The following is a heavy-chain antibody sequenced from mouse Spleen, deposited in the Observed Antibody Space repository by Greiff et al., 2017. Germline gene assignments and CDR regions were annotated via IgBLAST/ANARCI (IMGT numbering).Heavy chain of an antibody. CDR2: INPYNGGT. D-gene: IGHD2-5*01. CDR1: GYTFTDYY. CDR3: AREEGSNYGAY. Sequence: EVQLQQSGPVLVKPGASVKMSCKASGYTFTDYYMNWVKQSHGKSLEWIGVINPYNGGTSYNQKFKGKATLTVDKSSSTAYMELNSLTSEDSAVYYCAREEGSNYGAYWGQGTLVTVSA. J-gene: IGHJ3*01. V-gene: IGHV1-19*01.